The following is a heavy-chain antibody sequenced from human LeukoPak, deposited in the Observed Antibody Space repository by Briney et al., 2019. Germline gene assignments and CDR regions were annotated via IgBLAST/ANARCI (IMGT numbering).Heavy chain of an antibody. CDR3: VLFVVPGG. Sequence: GGSLRLSCAASGFTFSSYGMHWVRQAPGKGLVWVSRINTDGSNTTYADCVKGRFTISRDSAKNMVYLQMNSLRAEDTAVYYCVLFVVPGGWGQGTLVTVSS. V-gene: IGHV3-74*01. CDR1: GFTFSSYG. CDR2: INTDGSNT. D-gene: IGHD2-2*01. J-gene: IGHJ4*02.